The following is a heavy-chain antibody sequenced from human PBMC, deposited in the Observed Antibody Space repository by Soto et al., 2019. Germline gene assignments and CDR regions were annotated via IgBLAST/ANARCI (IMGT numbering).Heavy chain of an antibody. CDR3: ANTRGLGLMDA. J-gene: IGHJ6*03. V-gene: IGHV4-4*02. CDR2: VSHSGST. Sequence: QVHLLESGPGLVEPSGTLSLTCTVSGGSISSRNRWSWVRQSPGKGLEWIGEVSHSGSTNSNPSLKGRVTISLVKSNNQFSRNLESMTAADAAVYFCANTRGLGLMDAWGKGTTVVVSS. CDR1: GGSISSRNR. D-gene: IGHD2-2*01.